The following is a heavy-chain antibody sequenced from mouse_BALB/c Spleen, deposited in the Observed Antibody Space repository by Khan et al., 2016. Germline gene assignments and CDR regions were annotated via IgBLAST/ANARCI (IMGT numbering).Heavy chain of an antibody. J-gene: IGHJ2*01. Sequence: QVQLKQSGPGLVAPSQSLSITCTIAGFSLTSDGVHWGRQPRGKGLEWLVVIWSDGSTTYNSALKSRLSISKDNSKSQVFLKMNSLQTDDTAMYYCARHAYGSSYFDYWGQGTTLTVSS. CDR1: GFSLTSDG. CDR3: ARHAYGSSYFDY. V-gene: IGHV2-6-1*01. CDR2: IWSDGST. D-gene: IGHD1-1*01.